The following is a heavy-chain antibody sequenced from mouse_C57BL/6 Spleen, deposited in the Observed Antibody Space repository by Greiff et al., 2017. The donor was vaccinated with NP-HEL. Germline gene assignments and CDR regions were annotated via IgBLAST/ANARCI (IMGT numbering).Heavy chain of an antibody. J-gene: IGHJ1*03. CDR3: ARPYRGYFDV. CDR1: GYAFSSSW. D-gene: IGHD2-12*01. Sequence: VQLQESGPELVKPGASVKISCKASGYAFSSSWMNWVKQRPGKGLEWIGRIYPGDGDTNYNGKFKGKATLTADKSSSTAYMQLSSLTSEDSAVYVCARPYRGYFDVWGTGTTVTVSS. V-gene: IGHV1-82*01. CDR2: IYPGDGDT.